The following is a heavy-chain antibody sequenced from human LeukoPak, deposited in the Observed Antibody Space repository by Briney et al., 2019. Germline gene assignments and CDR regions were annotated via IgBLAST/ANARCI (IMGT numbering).Heavy chain of an antibody. V-gene: IGHV2-5*02. D-gene: IGHD4-17*01. CDR1: GYSLSTSGVG. CDR2: IYWDDDT. CDR3: AHSGTVTSPHDAFDV. J-gene: IGHJ3*01. Sequence: SGPTLVNPTQTLTLTCTFSGYSLSTSGVGVAWIRQPPGRALECLALIYWDDDTRYSPSLKSRLTITKDTSKNQVVLTLTNMDPVDTGTYYCAHSGTVTSPHDAFDVWGQGTMVTVSS.